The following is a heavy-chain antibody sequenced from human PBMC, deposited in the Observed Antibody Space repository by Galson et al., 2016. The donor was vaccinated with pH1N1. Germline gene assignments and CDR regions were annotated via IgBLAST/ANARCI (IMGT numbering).Heavy chain of an antibody. CDR3: ATNSIDYYYYYMDV. J-gene: IGHJ6*03. Sequence: SVKVSCKVSGYLLTELSIFWVRQAPGKGLEWMGGFTAEDGETVYAQKLQGRVTMTEDTSTDTAYMELSSLRYEDTAVYYCATNSIDYYYYYMDVWGKGPTVTVSS. V-gene: IGHV1-24*01. CDR2: FTAEDGET. D-gene: IGHD4-23*01. CDR1: GYLLTELS.